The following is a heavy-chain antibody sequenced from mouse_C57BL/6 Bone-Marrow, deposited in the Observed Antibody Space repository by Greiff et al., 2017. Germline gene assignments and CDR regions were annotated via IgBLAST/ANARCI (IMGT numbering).Heavy chain of an antibody. CDR3: TGDRGCAY. CDR2: IRLKSDNYAT. D-gene: IGHD2-14*01. J-gene: IGHJ3*01. Sequence: EVQLVASGGGLVQPGGSMKLSCVASGFTFSNYWMNWVRQSPEKGLEWVAQIRLKSDNYATHYAESVKGRFTISRDDSKSSVYLQMNNLRAEDTGIYYCTGDRGCAYWGQGTLVTVSA. V-gene: IGHV6-3*01. CDR1: GFTFSNYW.